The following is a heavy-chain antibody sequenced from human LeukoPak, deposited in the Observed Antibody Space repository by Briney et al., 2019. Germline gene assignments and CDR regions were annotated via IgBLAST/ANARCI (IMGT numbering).Heavy chain of an antibody. CDR2: INHSGST. CDR1: GGSFSGYY. Sequence: PSETLSLTCAVYGGSFSGYYWSWIRQPPGKGLEWIGEINHSGSTNYNPSLKSRVTISVDTSKNQFSLKLSSVTAADTAVYYCARGIAAAGTYGMDVWGQGTTVTVSS. CDR3: ARGIAAAGTYGMDV. V-gene: IGHV4-34*01. J-gene: IGHJ6*02. D-gene: IGHD6-13*01.